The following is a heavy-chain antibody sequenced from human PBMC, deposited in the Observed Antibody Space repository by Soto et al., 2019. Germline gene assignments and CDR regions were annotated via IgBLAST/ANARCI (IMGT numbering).Heavy chain of an antibody. J-gene: IGHJ3*02. CDR1: GFTFSSYG. Sequence: GGSLRLSCAASGFTFSSYGMHWVRQAPGKGLEWVAVISYDGSNKYYADSVKGRFTISRDNSKNTLYLQMNSLRAEDTAVYYCAKGALTNEMVELNAFDIWGQGTMVTVSS. CDR3: AKGALTNEMVELNAFDI. CDR2: ISYDGSNK. V-gene: IGHV3-30*18. D-gene: IGHD2-8*01.